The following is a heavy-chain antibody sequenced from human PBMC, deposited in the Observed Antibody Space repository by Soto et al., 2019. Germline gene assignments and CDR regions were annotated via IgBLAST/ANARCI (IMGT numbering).Heavy chain of an antibody. CDR3: ARDEGTGTTSTDYPYYFDY. Sequence: GGSLRLSCAASGFTFSSYSMSWVRQAPGKGLEWVANIKQDGSEKYYVDSVKGRFTISRDNAKNSLYLQMNSLRAEDTAVYYCARDEGTGTTSTDYPYYFDYWGQGTLVTVSS. D-gene: IGHD1-7*01. J-gene: IGHJ4*02. V-gene: IGHV3-7*01. CDR2: IKQDGSEK. CDR1: GFTFSSYS.